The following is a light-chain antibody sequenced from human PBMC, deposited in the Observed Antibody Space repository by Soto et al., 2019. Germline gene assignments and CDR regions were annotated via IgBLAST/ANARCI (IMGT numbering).Light chain of an antibody. CDR3: SSYANSDTVI. CDR1: SSDVGTYNF. J-gene: IGLJ2*01. V-gene: IGLV2-14*01. Sequence: QSALTQPASVSGSPGQSITISCTETSSDVGTYNFVSWYRQHPVKAPILIIFDVSSRPSGISNRFSGSKSGNTASLTISGVQAEDEADYYCSSYANSDTVIFGGGTKLTVL. CDR2: DVS.